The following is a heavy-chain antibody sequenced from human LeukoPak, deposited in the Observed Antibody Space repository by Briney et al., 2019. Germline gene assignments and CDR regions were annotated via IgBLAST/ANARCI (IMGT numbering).Heavy chain of an antibody. CDR3: ARGFRPKFDY. CDR2: ISSSGSTI. CDR1: GFTFSSYE. J-gene: IGHJ4*02. Sequence: GGSLRLSCAASGFTFSSYEMNWVRQAPGKGLEWVSYISSSGSTIYYADSVKGRFTISRDNAKNSLYLQMNSLRAEDTVVYYCARGFRPKFDYWGQGTLVTVSS. D-gene: IGHD3-10*01. V-gene: IGHV3-48*03.